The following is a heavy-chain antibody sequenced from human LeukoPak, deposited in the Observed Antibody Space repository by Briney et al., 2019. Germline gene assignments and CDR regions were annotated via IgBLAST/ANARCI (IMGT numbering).Heavy chain of an antibody. CDR3: AGSYYYASGSGY. J-gene: IGHJ4*02. D-gene: IGHD3-10*01. Sequence: SETLSLTCSVSGGSITSLYCNWIRQPPGKGLEWIGSTYYSGSFDYNPSLESRVTMSVDTSKIQFSLNLRSVTAADTAVYYCAGSYYYASGSGYWGQGTLVTVSS. CDR1: GGSITSLY. V-gene: IGHV4-59*08. CDR2: TYYSGSF.